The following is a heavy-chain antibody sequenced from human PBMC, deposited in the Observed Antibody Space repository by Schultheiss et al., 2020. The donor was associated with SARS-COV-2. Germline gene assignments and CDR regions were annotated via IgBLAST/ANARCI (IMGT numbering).Heavy chain of an antibody. Sequence: GESLKISCAASGFTFSNAWMSWVRQAPGKGLEWVGRIKSKTDGGTTDYAAPVKGRFTISRDDSKNTLYLQMNSLKTEDTAVYYCARDLENEVLPAATWFDPWGQGTLVTVSS. D-gene: IGHD2-2*01. CDR3: ARDLENEVLPAATWFDP. CDR2: IKSKTDGGTT. J-gene: IGHJ5*02. CDR1: GFTFSNAW. V-gene: IGHV3-15*01.